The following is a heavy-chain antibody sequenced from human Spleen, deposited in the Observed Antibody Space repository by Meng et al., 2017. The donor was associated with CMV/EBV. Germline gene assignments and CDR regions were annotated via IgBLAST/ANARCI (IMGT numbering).Heavy chain of an antibody. D-gene: IGHD2-2*02. CDR1: FSGDY. CDR3: ARVSIKPPYCSSTSCYNPFDP. CDR2: INHSGST. Sequence: FSGDYGSWIRQPPGKGLEWIGEINHSGSTNYNPSLKSRVTISVDTSKNQFSLKLSSVTAADTAVYYCARVSIKPPYCSSTSCYNPFDPWGQGTLVTVSS. V-gene: IGHV4-34*01. J-gene: IGHJ5*02.